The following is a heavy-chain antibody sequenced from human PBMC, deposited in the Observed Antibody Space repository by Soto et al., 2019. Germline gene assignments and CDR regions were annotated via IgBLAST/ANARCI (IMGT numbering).Heavy chain of an antibody. Sequence: EVRLVESGGGFVKPGGSLRLSCAASGFTFKNAWMNWVRQAPGKGLEWVGRIKNRDDGGTADYAAPVKGRFTISRDDSTHTLYLRMSSLKTEDTAVYYCSTGYFDYHWGSLNWGPGTLVTVSS. D-gene: IGHD3-16*01. V-gene: IGHV3-15*01. CDR2: IKNRDDGGTA. CDR3: STGYFDYHWGSLN. J-gene: IGHJ4*02. CDR1: GFTFKNAW.